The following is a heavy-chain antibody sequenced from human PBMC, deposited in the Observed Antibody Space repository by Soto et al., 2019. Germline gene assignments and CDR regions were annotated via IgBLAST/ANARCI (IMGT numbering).Heavy chain of an antibody. CDR2: IYWDDDK. D-gene: IGHD3-16*01. Sequence: GATLVNHTQTLTLTCAFSGSSLSNNGVGVGWIRQPPGKALDWLALIYWDDDKRYSPSLKSRLTITKDTSKNQVVLTMTNLDPVDTATYYCASGGDTTYSFDYWGQGTLVTVSS. J-gene: IGHJ4*02. V-gene: IGHV2-5*02. CDR1: GSSLSNNGVG. CDR3: ASGGDTTYSFDY.